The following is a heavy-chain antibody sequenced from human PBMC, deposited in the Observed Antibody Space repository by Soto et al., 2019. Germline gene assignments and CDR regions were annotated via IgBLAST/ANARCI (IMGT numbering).Heavy chain of an antibody. CDR2: IIPIFGTT. J-gene: IGHJ4*02. CDR1: GGTFSGYA. V-gene: IGHV1-69*01. D-gene: IGHD2-21*02. CDR3: ARDAKGVTTPFDY. Sequence: QVQLVQSGAEVKKPGSSVKVSCKASGGTFSGYAISWVRQAPGQWLEWMGGIIPIFGTTSYSQKFQGRLTIAADESTSTAYMQLSSLRSEDTAVYYCARDAKGVTTPFDYWGQGTLVTVSS.